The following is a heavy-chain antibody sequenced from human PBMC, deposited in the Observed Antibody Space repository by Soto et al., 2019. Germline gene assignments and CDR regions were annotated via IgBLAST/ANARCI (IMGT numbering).Heavy chain of an antibody. CDR1: GFTLSSYP. CDR2: LSSTGKSA. J-gene: IGHJ4*02. V-gene: IGHV3-23*01. D-gene: IGHD3-9*01. CDR3: AREFYDIFTVQY. Sequence: EVQLLESGGGLVQPGGSLRLSCAASGFTLSSYPMIWVRQAPGKGLEWVSGLSSTGKSAEYADSVKGRFTISRDSDKNTLHLQMNSLRADDTAVYYCAREFYDIFTVQYWGQGTLVTVSS.